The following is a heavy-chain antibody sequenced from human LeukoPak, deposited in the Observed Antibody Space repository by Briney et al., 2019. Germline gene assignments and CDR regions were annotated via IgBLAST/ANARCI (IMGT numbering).Heavy chain of an antibody. D-gene: IGHD3-16*01. CDR3: TRESTSAYGPGAFDI. CDR2: INSGSDT. V-gene: IGHV3-48*03. CDR1: GFTFSSYQ. Sequence: PGGSLRLSCAASGFTFSSYQMHWVRQPPGKGLEWVSYINSGSDTYYGYSVKGRFTISRDNAKSSLYLQMNSLRAEDTAVYYCTRESTSAYGPGAFDIWGQGTMVTVSS. J-gene: IGHJ3*02.